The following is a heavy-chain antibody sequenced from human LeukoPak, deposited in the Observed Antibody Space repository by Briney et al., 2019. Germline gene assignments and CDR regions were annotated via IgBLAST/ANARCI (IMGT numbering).Heavy chain of an antibody. CDR2: IKQDGSEK. CDR1: GFTFSSHW. D-gene: IGHD2-2*01. Sequence: GGSLRLSCAASGFTFSSHWMSWVRQAPGKGLEWVANIKQDGSEKYYVDSVKGRFTISRDNAKNSLYLQMNSLRAEDTAVYYCARGRVVVVPAAIYYWGQGTLVTVSS. V-gene: IGHV3-7*03. CDR3: ARGRVVVVPAAIYY. J-gene: IGHJ4*02.